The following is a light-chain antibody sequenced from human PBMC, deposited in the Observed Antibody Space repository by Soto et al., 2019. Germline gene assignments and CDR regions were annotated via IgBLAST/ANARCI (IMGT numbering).Light chain of an antibody. CDR3: SSYTSSSTHYV. Sequence: QSALTQPASVSGSPGQSITISCTGTSSDVGGYNYVSWYQQHPGKAPKLMIYEVSNQPSGVSNRFSGSKSGNTASLTISGLQAEDEADYYCSSYTSSSTHYVFGTGTKLTVL. CDR1: SSDVGGYNY. J-gene: IGLJ1*01. CDR2: EVS. V-gene: IGLV2-14*01.